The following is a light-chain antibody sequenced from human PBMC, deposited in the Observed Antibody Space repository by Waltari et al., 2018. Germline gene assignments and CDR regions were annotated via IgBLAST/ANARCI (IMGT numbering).Light chain of an antibody. CDR1: QSLLHSNGYNY. V-gene: IGKV2-28*01. CDR2: LGS. Sequence: DIVMPQSPLSLPVTPGEPASISCRSSQSLLHSNGYNYLDWYLQKPGQSPQLLIYLGSNRASGVPDRFSGSGSGTDFTLRISRVEAEDVGVYYCMQALQNPWTFGQGTKVEIK. CDR3: MQALQNPWT. J-gene: IGKJ1*01.